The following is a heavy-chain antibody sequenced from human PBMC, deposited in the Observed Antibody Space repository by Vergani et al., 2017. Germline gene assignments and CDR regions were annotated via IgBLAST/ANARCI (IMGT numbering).Heavy chain of an antibody. D-gene: IGHD5-12*01. J-gene: IGHJ4*02. V-gene: IGHV3-48*03. Sequence: EVQLVESGGGLVQPGGSLRLSCAASGFTFSSYEMNWVRQAPGKGLEWVSYISSSGSTIYYADSVKGRFTISRDNAKNSLYLQMNSLRAEDTAVDYGASGPWPRSYWGQGTLVTVSS. CDR3: ASGPWPRSY. CDR1: GFTFSSYE. CDR2: ISSSGSTI.